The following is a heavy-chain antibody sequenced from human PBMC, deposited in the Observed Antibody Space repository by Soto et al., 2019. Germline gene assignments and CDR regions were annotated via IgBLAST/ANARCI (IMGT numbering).Heavy chain of an antibody. Sequence: QVQLQESGPGLVRPSQTLSLTCTVSGGSISSGGYYWTWIRQNPGKGLEWIGYISYSGTTYYNPSLKCRFTSSVGTSKNQFSLKLSSVTAADTAVYYWASGFVPYVNFDYWGQGTLVTVSS. J-gene: IGHJ4*02. V-gene: IGHV4-31*03. D-gene: IGHD2-2*03. CDR3: ASGFVPYVNFDY. CDR2: ISYSGTT. CDR1: GGSISSGGYY.